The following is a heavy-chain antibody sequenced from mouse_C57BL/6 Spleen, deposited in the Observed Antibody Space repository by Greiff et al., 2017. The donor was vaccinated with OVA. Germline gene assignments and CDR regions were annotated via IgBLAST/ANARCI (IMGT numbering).Heavy chain of an antibody. CDR2: ISRGSSYT. CDR3: ARELGY. Sequence: VQLQQSGGDLVKPGGSLKLSCAASGFTFSSYGMSWVRQTPDQRLEWVATISRGSSYTYYPDSVKGRVTISRDNAKNTLYLQMSSLKSEDTARYYCARELGYWGQGTTLTVSS. CDR1: GFTFSSYG. D-gene: IGHD4-1*01. J-gene: IGHJ2*01. V-gene: IGHV5-6*01.